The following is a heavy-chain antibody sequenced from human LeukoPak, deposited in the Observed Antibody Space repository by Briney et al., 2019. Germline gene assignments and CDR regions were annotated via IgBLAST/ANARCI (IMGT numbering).Heavy chain of an antibody. CDR1: GFTFSNYA. D-gene: IGHD5-24*01. CDR3: AKDIQLST. J-gene: IGHJ3*01. CDR2: ICASGEST. V-gene: IGHV3-23*01. Sequence: GGSLRLSCAASGFTFSNYAMSWVRQAPGKGLEWVSLICASGESTYYADSVKGRFTISRDNSKNTLSLQMNSLRVEDTAMYFCAKDIQLSTWGLGTMVTVSS.